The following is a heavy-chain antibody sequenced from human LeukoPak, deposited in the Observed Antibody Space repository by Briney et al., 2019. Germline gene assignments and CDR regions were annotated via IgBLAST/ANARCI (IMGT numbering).Heavy chain of an antibody. J-gene: IGHJ6*02. CDR1: GGSISSYY. V-gene: IGHV4-4*07. D-gene: IGHD3-22*01. CDR2: IYTSGST. Sequence: ETLSLTCTVSGGSISSYYWSWIRQPAGKGLEWIGRIYTSGSTNYNPSLKSRVTMSVDTSKNQFSLKLSSVTAADTAVYYCAREKRITMIARYYYGMDVWGQGTTVTVSS. CDR3: AREKRITMIARYYYGMDV.